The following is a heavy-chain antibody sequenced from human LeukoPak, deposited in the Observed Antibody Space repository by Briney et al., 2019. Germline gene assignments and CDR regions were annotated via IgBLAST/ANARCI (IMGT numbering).Heavy chain of an antibody. CDR2: IYYSGST. CDR1: GGSISSYY. CDR3: ARLFGRGYHSSGPQSY. J-gene: IGHJ4*02. D-gene: IGHD3-22*01. V-gene: IGHV4-59*08. Sequence: SETLSLTCAVSGGSISSYYWSWIRKPPRKGLEWVGYIYYSGSTNYNPSLKSRVTISVDKSNNKFSLTLNSVTAADTAIYYCARLFGRGYHSSGPQSYWSQGTLVTVSS.